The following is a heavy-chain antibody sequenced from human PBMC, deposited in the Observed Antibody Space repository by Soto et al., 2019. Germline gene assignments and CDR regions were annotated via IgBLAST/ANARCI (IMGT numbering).Heavy chain of an antibody. CDR1: GFTFSSYA. V-gene: IGHV3-23*01. CDR2: ISGSGGST. CDR3: AKSTGITGTRYYYDY. D-gene: IGHD1-20*01. J-gene: IGHJ4*02. Sequence: GGSLRLSCAASGFTFSSYAMSWVRQAPGKGLEWVSAISGSGGSTYYADSVKGRFTISRDNSKNTLYLQMNSLRAEDTAVYYCAKSTGITGTRYYYDYWGQGTLVTVSS.